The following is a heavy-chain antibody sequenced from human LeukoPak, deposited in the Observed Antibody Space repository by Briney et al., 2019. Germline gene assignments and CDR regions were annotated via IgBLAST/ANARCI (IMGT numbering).Heavy chain of an antibody. CDR2: INHSGST. J-gene: IGHJ4*02. V-gene: IGHV4-34*01. Sequence: SETLSLTCAVYGGSFSGYYWSWIRQPPGKGLEWIGEINHSGSTNCNPSLKSRVTISVDTSKNQFSLKLSSVTAADTAVYYCARRRAAAGPDYWGQGTLVTVSS. CDR3: ARRRAAAGPDY. CDR1: GGSFSGYY. D-gene: IGHD6-13*01.